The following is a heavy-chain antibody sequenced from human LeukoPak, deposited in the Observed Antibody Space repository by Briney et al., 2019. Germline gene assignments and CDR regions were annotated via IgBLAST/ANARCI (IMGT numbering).Heavy chain of an antibody. CDR1: GFTFSSYS. D-gene: IGHD3-10*01. J-gene: IGHJ4*02. V-gene: IGHV3-21*01. CDR3: VRALGTQEDY. CDR2: ISSSSSYI. Sequence: GGSLRLACAASGFTFSSYSMNWVRQAPGKGLEWVSSISSSSSYIYYADSVKGRFTISRDNAKNSLYLQMNSLKAEDTAVFYCVRALGTQEDYWGQGTLVTVSS.